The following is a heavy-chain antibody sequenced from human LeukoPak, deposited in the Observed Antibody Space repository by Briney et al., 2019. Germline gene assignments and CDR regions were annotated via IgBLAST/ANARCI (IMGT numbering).Heavy chain of an antibody. Sequence: SETLSLTCTVSGGSISSYYWSWIRQPPGKGLEWIGYIYYSGSTNYNPSLKSRVTISVDTSKNQFSLKLSSVTAADTAVYYCARVVGGYSYGFSYYYYGMDVWGHGTTVTVSS. D-gene: IGHD5-18*01. CDR3: ARVVGGYSYGFSYYYYGMDV. CDR2: IYYSGST. CDR1: GGSISSYY. V-gene: IGHV4-59*01. J-gene: IGHJ6*02.